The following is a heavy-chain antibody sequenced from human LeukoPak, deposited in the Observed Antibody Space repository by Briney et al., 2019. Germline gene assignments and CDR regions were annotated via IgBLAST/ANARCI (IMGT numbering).Heavy chain of an antibody. CDR3: ATLVPKKGYCSGGSCRPWGYYFDY. J-gene: IGHJ4*02. Sequence: SETLSLTCTVSGGSISSSSYYWGWIRQPPGKGLEWIGSIYYSGSTYYNPSLKSRVTISVDTSKNQFSLKLSSVTAADTAVYYCATLVPKKGYCSGGSCRPWGYYFDYWGQGTLVTVSS. D-gene: IGHD2-15*01. CDR2: IYYSGST. V-gene: IGHV4-39*07. CDR1: GGSISSSSYY.